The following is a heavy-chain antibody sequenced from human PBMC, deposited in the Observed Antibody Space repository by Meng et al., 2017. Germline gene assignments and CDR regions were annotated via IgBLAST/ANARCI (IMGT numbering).Heavy chain of an antibody. Sequence: QVQVVHSGAGVKKAGASVKVSFKASGYTFTGYYMHWVRQAPGQGLEWMGRINPNSGGTNYAQKFQGRVTMTGDTSISTAYMELSGLRSDDTAMYYCARDEDISAAGKLFGDYWGQGTLVTVSS. CDR3: ARDEDISAAGKLFGDY. CDR2: INPNSGGT. CDR1: GYTFTGYY. D-gene: IGHD6-13*01. J-gene: IGHJ4*02. V-gene: IGHV1-2*06.